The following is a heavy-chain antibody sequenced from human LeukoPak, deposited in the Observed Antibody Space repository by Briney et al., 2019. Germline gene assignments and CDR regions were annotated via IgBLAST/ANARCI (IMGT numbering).Heavy chain of an antibody. Sequence: SETLSLTCTVSGYSISSGYYWGWIRQPPGKGLEWIGYIYYSGSTNYNPSLKSRVTISVDTSKNQFSLKLSSVTAADTAVYYCARIKSYGYVRYWFDPWGQGTLVTVSS. CDR2: IYYSGST. CDR3: ARIKSYGYVRYWFDP. D-gene: IGHD5-18*01. V-gene: IGHV4-61*01. CDR1: GYSISSGYY. J-gene: IGHJ5*02.